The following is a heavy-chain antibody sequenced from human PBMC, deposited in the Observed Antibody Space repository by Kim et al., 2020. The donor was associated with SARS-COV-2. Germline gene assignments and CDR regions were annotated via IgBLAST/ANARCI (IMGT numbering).Heavy chain of an antibody. D-gene: IGHD4-17*01. V-gene: IGHV4-34*01. CDR3: ARSDYGGNPGYFQH. J-gene: IGHJ1*01. Sequence: NPSLKRRVTIAVDTSKNQFSLKLSCVTAADTAVYYCARSDYGGNPGYFQHWGQGTLVTVSS.